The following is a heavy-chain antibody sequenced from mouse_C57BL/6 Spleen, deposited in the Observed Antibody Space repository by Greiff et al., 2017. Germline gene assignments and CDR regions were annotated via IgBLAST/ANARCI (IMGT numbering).Heavy chain of an antibody. CDR2: INPNSGTT. CDR1: GYSFTDYN. D-gene: IGHD2-5*01. V-gene: IGHV1-39*01. J-gene: IGHJ2*01. CDR3: ARGHYSNYFDY. Sequence: EVQVVESGPELVKPGASVKISCKASGYSFTDYNMNWVKQSHGKSLEWIGVINPNSGTTSYNQKFKGKATLTVDQSSSTAYMQLNSLTSEDSAVYYCARGHYSNYFDYWGQGTTLTVSS.